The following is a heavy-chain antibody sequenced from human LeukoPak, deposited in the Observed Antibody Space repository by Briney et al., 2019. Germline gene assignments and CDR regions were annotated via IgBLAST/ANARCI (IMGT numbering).Heavy chain of an antibody. CDR3: ARTVAAAGPYYFDY. Sequence: SETLSLTCTVSGGSISSGDYYWSWIRQPPGKGLEWIGYIFYSGNTYYNPSLKSRVTISVDTSKNQFSLKLSSVTAADTAVYYCARTVAAAGPYYFDYWGQGTLVTVSS. D-gene: IGHD6-13*01. CDR2: IFYSGNT. V-gene: IGHV4-30-4*02. J-gene: IGHJ4*02. CDR1: GGSISSGDYY.